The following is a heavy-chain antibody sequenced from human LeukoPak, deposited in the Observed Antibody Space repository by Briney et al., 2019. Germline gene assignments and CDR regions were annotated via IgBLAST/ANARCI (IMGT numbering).Heavy chain of an antibody. Sequence: SETLSLTCTVSGGSISSSSYYWGWIRQPPGKGLEWIGSIYYSGSTYYNPSLKSRVTISVDTSKNQFSLKLSSVTAADTAVYYCARDPSITIFGVARTTWGQGTLVTVSS. J-gene: IGHJ4*02. CDR2: IYYSGST. D-gene: IGHD3-3*01. CDR3: ARDPSITIFGVARTT. V-gene: IGHV4-39*07. CDR1: GGSISSSSYY.